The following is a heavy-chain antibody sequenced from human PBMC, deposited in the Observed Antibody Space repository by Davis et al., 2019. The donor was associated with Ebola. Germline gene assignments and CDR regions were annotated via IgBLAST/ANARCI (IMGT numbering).Heavy chain of an antibody. J-gene: IGHJ4*02. Sequence: GESLKISCAASGFTFSSYGMHWVRQAPGKGLEWVAFIRYDGSNKYYADSVKGRFTISRDNSKNTLYLQMNSLRAEDTAVYYCARDGAPFEVADNVPLDYWGQGTLVTVSS. V-gene: IGHV3-30*02. CDR1: GFTFSSYG. D-gene: IGHD3-3*01. CDR3: ARDGAPFEVADNVPLDY. CDR2: IRYDGSNK.